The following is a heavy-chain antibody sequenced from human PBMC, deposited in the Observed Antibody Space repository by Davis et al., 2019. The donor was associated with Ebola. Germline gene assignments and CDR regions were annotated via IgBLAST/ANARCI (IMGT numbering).Heavy chain of an antibody. CDR1: GFAVSNNY. Sequence: PGGSLRLSCAASGFAVSNNYMSWVRQAPGKGLEWVSIIYSGGSTSFADSVKGRFTISRDNSKNMLYLQMNRLRAEDTAVYYCARSNRWRNYYYYYYMDVWGKGTTVTVSS. CDR3: ARSNRWRNYYYYYYMDV. V-gene: IGHV3-53*01. J-gene: IGHJ6*03. D-gene: IGHD2/OR15-2a*01. CDR2: IYSGGST.